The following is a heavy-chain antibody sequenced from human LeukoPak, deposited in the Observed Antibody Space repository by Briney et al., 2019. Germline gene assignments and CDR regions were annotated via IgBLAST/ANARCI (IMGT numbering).Heavy chain of an antibody. D-gene: IGHD3-22*01. V-gene: IGHV3-11*01. J-gene: IGHJ4*02. CDR3: ARDRLDHYYDSSGYDY. CDR2: ISSSGSTI. CDR1: GFTFSDYY. Sequence: GRSLRLSCAASGFTFSDYYMSWIRQAPGKGLEWVSYISSSGSTIYYADSVKGRFTISRDNAKNSLYLQMNSLRAEDTAVYYCARDRLDHYYDSSGYDYWGQGTLVTVSS.